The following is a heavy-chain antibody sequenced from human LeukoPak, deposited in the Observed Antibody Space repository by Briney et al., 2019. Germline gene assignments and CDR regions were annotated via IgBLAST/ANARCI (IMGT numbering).Heavy chain of an antibody. Sequence: SGGSLRLSCEASGFTFSTYSMNWVRQAPGKGLEWVSYISGSGSSIYYADSVKGRFTISRDNAKNSLYLQMNSLRAEDTAVYYCAREFVDSSFDFWGQGTLVTVSS. CDR3: AREFVDSSFDF. CDR2: ISGSGSSI. D-gene: IGHD3-22*01. J-gene: IGHJ4*02. CDR1: GFTFSTYS. V-gene: IGHV3-48*01.